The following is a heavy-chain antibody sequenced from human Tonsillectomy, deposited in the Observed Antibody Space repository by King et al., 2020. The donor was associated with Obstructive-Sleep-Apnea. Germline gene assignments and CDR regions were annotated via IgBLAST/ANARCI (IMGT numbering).Heavy chain of an antibody. D-gene: IGHD4-23*01. CDR1: RFSFRTYW. Sequence: VQLVESGGGLVQPGGSLRLSCAASRFSFRTYWMSWVRQAPGKGLEWVANIKEDGSQKYYVDSVRGRFTISRDNVKNSLYLQMNSLRVDDTAMYYCARDLDAGNTNWFDPWGQGTLVTVSS. CDR3: ARDLDAGNTNWFDP. CDR2: IKEDGSQK. J-gene: IGHJ5*02. V-gene: IGHV3-7*01.